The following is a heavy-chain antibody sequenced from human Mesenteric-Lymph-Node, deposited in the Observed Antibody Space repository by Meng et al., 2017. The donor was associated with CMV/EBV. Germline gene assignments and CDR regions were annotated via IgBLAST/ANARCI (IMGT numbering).Heavy chain of an antibody. CDR1: LTVYY. Sequence: LTVYYIPGVRQAPSTELEAVVWINHISGGTKAAQRFKGMVTMTRDTSISTAYMELSSLRSDDTAVYYCARSLFYYYDSSDYTQAGYWGQGTLVTVSS. J-gene: IGHJ4*02. D-gene: IGHD3-22*01. CDR3: ARSLFYYYDSSDYTQAGY. CDR2: INHISGGT. V-gene: IGHV1-2*02.